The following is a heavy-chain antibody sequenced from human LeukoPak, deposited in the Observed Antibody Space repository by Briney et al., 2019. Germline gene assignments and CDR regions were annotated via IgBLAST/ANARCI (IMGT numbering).Heavy chain of an antibody. J-gene: IGHJ4*02. CDR3: ARGQRGYSSSWYDY. CDR2: IYYSGST. CDR1: GGSISSYY. Sequence: SETLSLTCTVSGGSISSYYWSWIRQPPGKGLEWIGYIYYSGSTNYNPSLKSRVTISVDTSKNQFSLKLSSVTAADTAVYYCARGQRGYSSSWYDYWGQGTMVTVSS. V-gene: IGHV4-59*01. D-gene: IGHD6-13*01.